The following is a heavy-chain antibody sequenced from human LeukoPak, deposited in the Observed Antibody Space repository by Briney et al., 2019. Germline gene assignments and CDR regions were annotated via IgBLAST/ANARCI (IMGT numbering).Heavy chain of an antibody. CDR2: IYPGDSDT. CDR3: ARGSGSSLPGNAFDI. V-gene: IGHV5-51*01. Sequence: GESLQISCQGSGYSFTSYWIGWVRPMPGKGLEWMGIIYPGDSDTRYSPSFQGQVTISADKSISTAYLQWSSLKASDTAMYYCARGSGSSLPGNAFDIWGQGTMVTVSS. J-gene: IGHJ3*02. D-gene: IGHD3-10*01. CDR1: GYSFTSYW.